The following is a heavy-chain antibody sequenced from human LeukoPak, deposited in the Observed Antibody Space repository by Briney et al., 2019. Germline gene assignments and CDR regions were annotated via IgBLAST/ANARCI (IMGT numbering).Heavy chain of an antibody. J-gene: IGHJ4*02. Sequence: GGSLRLSCAASGFTFSSYAMHWVRQAPGKGLEYVSSISTNGGNTYYANSVKGRFTISRDNSKNMLYLQMGSLRAEDMALYYCARDSKTTVTTYTFGDYWGQGTLVTVSS. D-gene: IGHD4-17*01. V-gene: IGHV3-64*01. CDR1: GFTFSSYA. CDR3: ARDSKTTVTTYTFGDY. CDR2: ISTNGGNT.